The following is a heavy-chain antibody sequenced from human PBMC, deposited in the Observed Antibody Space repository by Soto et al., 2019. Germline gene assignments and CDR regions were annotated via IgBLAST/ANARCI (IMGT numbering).Heavy chain of an antibody. CDR2: INPSGGTT. CDR1: GYTFTTSY. CDR3: ALKVVTYFDN. D-gene: IGHD3-22*01. V-gene: IGHV1-46*01. Sequence: ASVKVSCKASGYTFTTSYIHWVRQAPGQGLEWMGIINPSGGTTYSAQKFQGRLTMTSDTSTSTIYMDLNSLTSEDTAVYYCALKVVTYFDNWGQGTLVTVSS. J-gene: IGHJ4*02.